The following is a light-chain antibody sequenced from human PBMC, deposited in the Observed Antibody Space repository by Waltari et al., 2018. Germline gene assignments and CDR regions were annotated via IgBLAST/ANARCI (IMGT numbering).Light chain of an antibody. CDR2: WAS. Sequence: VMMPQPALLLVFMAGRPTTNCNRSRKSFLRTNDKNYLAWYQQKPGQPPKLLIHWASTRASGVPDRFSGSGSGTDFTLTISSLQAEDIAVYYCQQYFQIAQTFGQGTKVEIK. V-gene: IGKV4-1*01. CDR1: RKSFLRTNDKNY. J-gene: IGKJ1*01. CDR3: QQYFQIAQT.